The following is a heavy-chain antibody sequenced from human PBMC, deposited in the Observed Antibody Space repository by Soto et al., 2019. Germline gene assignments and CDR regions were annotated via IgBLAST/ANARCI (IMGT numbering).Heavy chain of an antibody. CDR1: GGSISSSNW. D-gene: IGHD3-22*01. CDR3: AGRHYYDSSGYS. J-gene: IGHJ4*02. V-gene: IGHV4-4*02. CDR2: IYHGRST. Sequence: SETLSLTCAVSGGSISSSNWWSWVRQPPGKGLEWIGEIYHGRSTNYNPSLKSRVTISVDKSKNQFSLKLSSVTAADTAVYYCAGRHYYDSSGYSWGQGTLGTVSS.